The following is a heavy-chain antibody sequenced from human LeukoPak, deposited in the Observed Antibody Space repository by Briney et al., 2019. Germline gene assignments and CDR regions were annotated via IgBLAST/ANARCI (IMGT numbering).Heavy chain of an antibody. CDR1: GFTFSSYA. D-gene: IGHD3-22*01. J-gene: IGHJ4*02. CDR2: ISGSGGST. CDR3: AKGTYDSSSSPIDY. Sequence: GGSLRLSCAASGFTFSSYAMSWVRQAPGKRLEWVSAISGSGGSTYYADSVKGRFTISRDNSKNTLYLQMNSLRAEDTAVYYCAKGTYDSSSSPIDYWGQGTLVTVSS. V-gene: IGHV3-23*01.